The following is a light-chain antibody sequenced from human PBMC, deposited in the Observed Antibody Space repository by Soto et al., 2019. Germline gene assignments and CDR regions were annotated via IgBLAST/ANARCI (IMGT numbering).Light chain of an antibody. J-gene: IGKJ2*01. CDR2: AAS. CDR1: QGISSY. Sequence: IQLTQSPSFLSASVGDRVTITCRASQGISSYLAGYQQKPGKAPNLLIYAASTLQSGVPSRFSGSGSGTDFTLTISGLQSEDFATYYCQHYYNYPYTFGQGTKLEI. V-gene: IGKV1-9*01. CDR3: QHYYNYPYT.